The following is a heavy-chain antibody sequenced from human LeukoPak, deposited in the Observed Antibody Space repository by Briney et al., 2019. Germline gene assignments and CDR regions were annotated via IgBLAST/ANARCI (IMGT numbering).Heavy chain of an antibody. V-gene: IGHV3-30*03. CDR1: GFTFSNYG. CDR3: ARDGLLWFGELLSRMYYFDY. D-gene: IGHD3-10*01. J-gene: IGHJ4*02. Sequence: GGSLRLSCVASGFTFSNYGMHWVRQAPGEGLEWVAVISYDGSNKYYADSVKGRFTISRDNSKNTLYLQMNSLRAEDTAVYYCARDGLLWFGELLSRMYYFDYWGQGTLVTVSS. CDR2: ISYDGSNK.